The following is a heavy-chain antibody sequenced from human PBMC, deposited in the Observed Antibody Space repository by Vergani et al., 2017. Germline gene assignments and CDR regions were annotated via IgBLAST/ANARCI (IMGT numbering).Heavy chain of an antibody. CDR3: ARDFAYCSGGSCYRWFDP. CDR1: GGSISSGGYY. Sequence: QVQLQESGPGLVKPSQTLSLTCTVSGGSISSGGYYWGWIRQPPGKGLEWIGCIYYSGSTYYNPSLNSRVTISVDTSKNQFSRKLSSVTAADTAVYYCARDFAYCSGGSCYRWFDPWGQGTLVTVSS. D-gene: IGHD2-15*01. V-gene: IGHV4-39*07. J-gene: IGHJ5*02. CDR2: IYYSGST.